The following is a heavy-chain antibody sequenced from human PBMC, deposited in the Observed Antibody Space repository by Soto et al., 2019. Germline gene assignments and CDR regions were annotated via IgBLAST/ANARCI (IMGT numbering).Heavy chain of an antibody. Sequence: LRLSCAASGFTFRTNWMSWVRQAPGKGLEWVANIKQGGSEKYYVDSVKGRFTISRDNAKNSLYLQMNSLRAEDTAVYYCARAVAGAFDIWGQGTMVTVSS. CDR2: IKQGGSEK. CDR3: ARAVAGAFDI. V-gene: IGHV3-7*01. CDR1: GFTFRTNW. D-gene: IGHD2-15*01. J-gene: IGHJ3*02.